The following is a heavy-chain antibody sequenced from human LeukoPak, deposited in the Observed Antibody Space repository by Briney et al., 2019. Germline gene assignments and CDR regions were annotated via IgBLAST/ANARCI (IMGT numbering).Heavy chain of an antibody. CDR1: GYTFSSYW. J-gene: IGHJ5*02. V-gene: IGHV5-51*01. Sequence: GESLRISCKGSGYTFSSYWIGWVRQMPGKGLEWMGIIYPGDSDTRYSPSFQGQVTISADKSISTAYLQWSSLKASDTAMYYCARHAATVTGNWFDPWGQGTLVTVSS. CDR2: IYPGDSDT. CDR3: ARHAATVTGNWFDP. D-gene: IGHD4-11*01.